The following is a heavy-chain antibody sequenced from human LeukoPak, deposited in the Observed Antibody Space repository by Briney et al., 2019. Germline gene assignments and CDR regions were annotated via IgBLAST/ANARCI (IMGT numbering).Heavy chain of an antibody. CDR1: GGSFSDYY. Sequence: PSETLSLTCVVYGGSFSDYYWSYVRQPPGKGLEWIGEINHSGSTNYNPSLKSRVTISVDTSKNQFSLKLSSVTAADTAVYYCGGAARRTSNSPFDPWGQGTLVTVSS. CDR2: INHSGST. V-gene: IGHV4-34*01. CDR3: GGAARRTSNSPFDP. D-gene: IGHD6-6*01. J-gene: IGHJ5*02.